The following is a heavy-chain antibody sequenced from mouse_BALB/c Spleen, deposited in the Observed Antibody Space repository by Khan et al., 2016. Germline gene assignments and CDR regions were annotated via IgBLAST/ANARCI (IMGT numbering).Heavy chain of an antibody. CDR3: ARGTWAWFGY. Sequence: EVQLQESGPGLVKPSQSLSLTCSVTGHSITSGYYWNWIRQFPGNKLEWMGYISYDGSNNYNPSLKNRISITRDTSKNQFFLKLNSVTTEDTATYYCARGTWAWFGYWGQGTLVTVSA. CDR1: GHSITSGYY. CDR2: ISYDGSN. V-gene: IGHV3-6*02. J-gene: IGHJ3*01.